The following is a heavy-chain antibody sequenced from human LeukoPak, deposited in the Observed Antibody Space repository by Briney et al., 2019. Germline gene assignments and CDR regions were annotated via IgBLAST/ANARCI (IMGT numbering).Heavy chain of an antibody. CDR3: AKDRPTRYFDC. CDR1: GFTFSSYS. CDR2: ISSSSSYI. J-gene: IGHJ4*02. V-gene: IGHV3-21*06. Sequence: GGSLRLSCAASGFTFSSYSMNWVRQAPGKGLEWVSSISSSSSYIYYADSVKGRFTISRNNSNNTLYLQMNSLRAEDTAVYYCAKDRPTRYFDCWGQGTLVTVSS. D-gene: IGHD1-1*01.